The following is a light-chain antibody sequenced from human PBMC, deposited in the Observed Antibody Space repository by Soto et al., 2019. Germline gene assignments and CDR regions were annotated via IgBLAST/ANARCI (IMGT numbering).Light chain of an antibody. V-gene: IGKV3-11*01. Sequence: EIVLTQSPATLSLSPGEKATLSCRSSQSVSSYLAWYQQKPGQAPRLLIYDASNKATSIPARFSGSESGTDFTHTISSLEPEDCAVYYCQQRSNWPPYTCGEGTKLEIK. CDR3: QQRSNWPPYT. CDR2: DAS. J-gene: IGKJ2*01. CDR1: QSVSSY.